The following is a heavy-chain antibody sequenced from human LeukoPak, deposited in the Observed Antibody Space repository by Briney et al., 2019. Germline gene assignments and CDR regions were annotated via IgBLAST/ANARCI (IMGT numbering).Heavy chain of an antibody. CDR3: AKSGYYQVFDY. Sequence: GGSLRLSCAASGFTFDDYAMHWVRQAPGKGLEWVSGISWNSGSIGYADSVKGRFTISRDNAKNSLYLQMNSLRAEDTALYYCAKSGYYQVFDYWGQGTLVTVSS. CDR2: ISWNSGSI. V-gene: IGHV3-9*01. CDR1: GFTFDDYA. J-gene: IGHJ4*02. D-gene: IGHD3-3*01.